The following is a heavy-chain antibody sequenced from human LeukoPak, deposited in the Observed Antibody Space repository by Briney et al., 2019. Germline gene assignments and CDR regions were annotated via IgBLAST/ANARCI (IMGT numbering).Heavy chain of an antibody. CDR3: ARLCLYSNYVDRESGFDY. D-gene: IGHD4-11*01. J-gene: IGHJ4*02. Sequence: SETLSLTCTVSGGSISSSSYYWGWIRQPPGKGLEWIGSIYYSGSTYYNPSLKSRVTISVDTSKNQFSLKLSSVTAADTAVYYCARLCLYSNYVDRESGFDYWGQGTLVTVSS. CDR2: IYYSGST. V-gene: IGHV4-39*01. CDR1: GGSISSSSYY.